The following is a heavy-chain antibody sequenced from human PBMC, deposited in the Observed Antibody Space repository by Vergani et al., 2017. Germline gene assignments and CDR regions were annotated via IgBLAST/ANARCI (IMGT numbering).Heavy chain of an antibody. CDR1: GGSISSYY. D-gene: IGHD4-23*01. CDR3: ARGRNSATHWFDP. V-gene: IGHV4-59*01. Sequence: QVQLQESGPGLVKPSETLSLTCTVSGGSISSYYWSWIRQPPGKGLEWIGYIYYSGSTNYNPSLKSRVTISVDTSKNQFSLKLCSVTAADTAVYYCARGRNSATHWFDPWGQGTLVTVSS. CDR2: IYYSGST. J-gene: IGHJ5*02.